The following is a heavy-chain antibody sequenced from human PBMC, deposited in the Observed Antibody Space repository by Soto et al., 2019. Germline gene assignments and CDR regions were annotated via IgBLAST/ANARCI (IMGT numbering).Heavy chain of an antibody. D-gene: IGHD4-17*01. Sequence: GGSLRLSCAASGFXFSSYSXXWVXQXXGKGLEWVSXSSXSSXYIYYAGSVKGRFTISRDNAKNSLYLQMNSLRAEDTAVYYCARSLRLYYGDYGYNYYYYYMDVWGKGTTVTVSS. CDR2: SSXSSXYI. V-gene: IGHV3-21*01. CDR1: GFXFSSYS. J-gene: IGHJ6*03. CDR3: ARSLRLYYGDYGYNYYYYYMDV.